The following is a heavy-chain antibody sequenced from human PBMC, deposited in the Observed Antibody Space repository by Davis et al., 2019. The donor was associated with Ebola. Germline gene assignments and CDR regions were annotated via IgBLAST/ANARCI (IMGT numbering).Heavy chain of an antibody. CDR2: ISSSGSTI. D-gene: IGHD3-10*01. J-gene: IGHJ6*02. CDR3: ARAERIWFGELLYYYYGMDV. CDR1: GFTFSSYW. Sequence: GESLKISCAASGFTFSSYWMSWVRQAPGKGLEWVSYISSSGSTIYYADSVKGRFTISRDNAKNSLYLQMNSLRAEDTAVYYCARAERIWFGELLYYYYGMDVWGQGTTVTVSS. V-gene: IGHV3-48*04.